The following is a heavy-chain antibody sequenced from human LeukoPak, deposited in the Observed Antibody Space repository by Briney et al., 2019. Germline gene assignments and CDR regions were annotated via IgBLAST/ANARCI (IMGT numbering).Heavy chain of an antibody. D-gene: IGHD2-21*02. CDR2: IYYSGST. CDR1: GGSISSSSYS. V-gene: IGHV4-39*01. CDR3: ARHAYCGGDCYSEYFQH. Sequence: ASETLSLTCTVSGGSISSSSYSWGWIRQPPGKGLEWIGSIYYSGSTYYNPSLKSRVTISVDTSKNQFSLKLSSVTAADTAVYYCARHAYCGGDCYSEYFQHWGQGTLVTVSS. J-gene: IGHJ1*01.